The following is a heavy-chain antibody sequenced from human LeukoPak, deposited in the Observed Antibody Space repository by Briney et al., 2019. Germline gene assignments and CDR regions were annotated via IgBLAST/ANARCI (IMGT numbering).Heavy chain of an antibody. CDR2: INHSGST. V-gene: IGHV4-34*01. Sequence: SETLSLTCAVYGGSFSGYYWSWIRQPPGKGLEWIGEINHSGSTNYNPSLKSRVTISVDTSKNQFSLKLSSVTAADTAVYYCARARAHLKYYYDSSGYYYFDYWGQGNLVTVSS. J-gene: IGHJ4*02. CDR1: GGSFSGYY. CDR3: ARARAHLKYYYDSSGYYYFDY. D-gene: IGHD3-22*01.